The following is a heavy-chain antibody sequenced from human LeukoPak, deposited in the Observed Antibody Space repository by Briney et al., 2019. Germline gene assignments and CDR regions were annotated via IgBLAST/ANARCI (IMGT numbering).Heavy chain of an antibody. CDR3: ARGTRYGSGSYYPYYFDY. D-gene: IGHD3-10*01. CDR2: IYSGGST. Sequence: PGGSLRLSCAASGFTVSSNYMSWVRQAPGKGLEWVSVIYSGGSTYYADSVKGRFTISRDNSKNTLYLQMNSLRAEDTAVYYCARGTRYGSGSYYPYYFDYWGQGTLVTVSS. V-gene: IGHV3-53*01. J-gene: IGHJ4*02. CDR1: GFTVSSNY.